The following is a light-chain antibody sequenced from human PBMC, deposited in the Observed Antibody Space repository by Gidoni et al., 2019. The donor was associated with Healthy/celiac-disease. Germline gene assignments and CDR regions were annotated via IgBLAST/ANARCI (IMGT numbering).Light chain of an antibody. CDR2: GNS. Sequence: QSVLTPPPSVSGAPGQRVTIPCTGSSSNIGAGYDVHWYQQLPGTAPKLLIYGNSNRPSGVPDRFSGSKSGTSASLAITGLQAEDEADYYCQSYDSSLSGSYVVFGGGTKLTVL. V-gene: IGLV1-40*01. CDR3: QSYDSSLSGSYVV. CDR1: SSNIGAGYD. J-gene: IGLJ2*01.